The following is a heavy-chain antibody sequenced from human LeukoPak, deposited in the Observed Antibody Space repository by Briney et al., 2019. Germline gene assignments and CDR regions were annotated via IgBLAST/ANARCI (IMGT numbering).Heavy chain of an antibody. Sequence: SETLSLTCAVYGGSFSGYYWGWIRQPPGKGLEWIGSIYYSGSTYYNPSLKSRVTISVDTSKNQFSLKLSSVTAADTAVYYCTRTLGYYDSSGYYYGYYFDYWGQGTLVTVSS. J-gene: IGHJ4*02. D-gene: IGHD3-22*01. CDR1: GGSFSGYY. CDR2: IYYSGST. V-gene: IGHV4-39*01. CDR3: TRTLGYYDSSGYYYGYYFDY.